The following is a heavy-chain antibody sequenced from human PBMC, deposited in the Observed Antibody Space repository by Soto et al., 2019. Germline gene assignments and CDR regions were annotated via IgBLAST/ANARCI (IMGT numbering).Heavy chain of an antibody. CDR2: IDPSDSYT. J-gene: IGHJ6*02. Sequence: PGESLKISCKGSGYSFTSYWISWVRQMPGKGLEWMGRIDPSDSYTNYSPSFQGHVTISADKSISTAYLQWSSLKASDTAMYYCARVWVVPATDPYYHYYGMDVWGQGTTVTVSS. CDR1: GYSFTSYW. V-gene: IGHV5-10-1*01. D-gene: IGHD2-2*01. CDR3: ARVWVVPATDPYYHYYGMDV.